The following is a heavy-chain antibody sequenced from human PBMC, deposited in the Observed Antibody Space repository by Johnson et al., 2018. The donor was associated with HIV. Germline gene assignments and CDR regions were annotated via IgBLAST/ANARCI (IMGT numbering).Heavy chain of an antibody. CDR3: ARGPITIFGVVTTGDAFDI. CDR2: IYSGGST. V-gene: IGHV3-66*02. J-gene: IGHJ3*02. CDR1: GFTVSSNY. Sequence: VQLVESGGGLVQPGGSLRLSCAASGFTVSSNYMSWVRQAPGKGLEWVSVIYSGGSTYYADSVKGRFTIPRDNSKNTLYLQMNSLRAEDTAVYYCARGPITIFGVVTTGDAFDIWGQGTMVTVSS. D-gene: IGHD3-3*01.